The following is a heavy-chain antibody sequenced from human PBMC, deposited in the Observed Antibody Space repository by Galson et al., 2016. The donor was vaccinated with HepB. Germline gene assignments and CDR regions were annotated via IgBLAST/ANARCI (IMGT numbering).Heavy chain of an antibody. V-gene: IGHV3-30*03. Sequence: SLRLSCAASGFTFSNYGMHWVRQAPGKGLEWVAADSMDGRRKFYADSVKGRFTNSRDNSNSMLFLQMSSLRADDTAVYYCARRHEYCPPVGCSVDYWGQGTLVSVSS. CDR1: GFTFSNYG. J-gene: IGHJ4*02. CDR2: DSMDGRRK. D-gene: IGHD2/OR15-2a*01. CDR3: ARRHEYCPPVGCSVDY.